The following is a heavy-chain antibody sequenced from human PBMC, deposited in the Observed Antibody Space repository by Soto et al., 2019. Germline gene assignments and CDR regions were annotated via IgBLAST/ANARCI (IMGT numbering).Heavy chain of an antibody. V-gene: IGHV4-59*03. CDR1: GGSISSYY. CDR2: LYNTGST. Sequence: QVQLQESGPGLVKPSETLSLTCNVSGGSISSYYWTWIRQPPGKGLEWIGYLYNTGSTNYNPSLKSRVTISLETSKNQVFLNLSSVTAADTAVYYCAGMSFTVFGEVIDNFYFYGMDVWGQGTKVTVSS. D-gene: IGHD3-3*01. J-gene: IGHJ6*02. CDR3: AGMSFTVFGEVIDNFYFYGMDV.